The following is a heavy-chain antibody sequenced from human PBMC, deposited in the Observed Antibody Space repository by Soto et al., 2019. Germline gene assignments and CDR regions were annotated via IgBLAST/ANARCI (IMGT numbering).Heavy chain of an antibody. CDR3: ARGWHYDFWSGYHPQMGRFDY. D-gene: IGHD3-3*01. CDR2: INPSGGST. J-gene: IGHJ4*02. V-gene: IGHV1-46*01. CDR1: GYTFTSYY. Sequence: ASVKVSCKASGYTFTSYYMHWVRQAPGQGLEWMGIINPSGGSTSYAQKFQGRVTMTRDTSTSTVYMELSSLRSEDTAVYYCARGWHYDFWSGYHPQMGRFDYWGQGTLVTVSS.